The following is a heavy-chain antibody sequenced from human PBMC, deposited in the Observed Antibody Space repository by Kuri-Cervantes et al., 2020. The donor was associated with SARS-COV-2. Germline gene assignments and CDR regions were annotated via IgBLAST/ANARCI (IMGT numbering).Heavy chain of an antibody. V-gene: IGHV3-23*01. Sequence: GEYLKIYCAASAFTFSSYGKSLVPQAPGKGLEWVLAISGSSGSTYYADSVKGRFTIFRDNSKNTLYLQMNSLRAEDTSLYYCARVAEEGPSYYYYVYVWGKWTTVTVSS. CDR1: AFTFSSYG. J-gene: IGHJ6*03. CDR2: ISGSSGST. CDR3: ARVAEEGPSYYYYVYV.